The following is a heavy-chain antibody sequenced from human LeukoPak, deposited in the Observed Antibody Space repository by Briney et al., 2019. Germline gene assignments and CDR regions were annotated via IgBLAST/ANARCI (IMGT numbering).Heavy chain of an antibody. D-gene: IGHD3-16*01. Sequence: ASVKVSCKASGYSFTSHYMHWVRQAPGQGLEWMGLINPRGTATRYAESFQGRLTLTRDLSTSTDYMELSSLRSDDTAVYFCARDTSEGDYAWWFDPWGQGTLVTVAS. CDR3: ARDTSEGDYAWWFDP. J-gene: IGHJ5*02. CDR2: INPRGTAT. CDR1: GYSFTSHY. V-gene: IGHV1-46*01.